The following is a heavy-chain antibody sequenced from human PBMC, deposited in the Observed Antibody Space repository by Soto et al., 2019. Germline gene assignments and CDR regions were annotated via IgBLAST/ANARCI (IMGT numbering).Heavy chain of an antibody. J-gene: IGHJ4*02. CDR1: GFTSSDHY. D-gene: IGHD3-22*01. CDR3: ARVTSRGYYWDY. CDR2: SRKKANSYTT. V-gene: IGHV3-72*01. Sequence: EVQLVESGGGLVQPGGSLRLSCAASGFTSSDHYMDWVRQAPGKGLEWVGRSRKKANSYTTEYAASVKGRFTISRDESRNSLYLQMNSLKTEDTAVYYCARVTSRGYYWDYWGQGTLVSVSS.